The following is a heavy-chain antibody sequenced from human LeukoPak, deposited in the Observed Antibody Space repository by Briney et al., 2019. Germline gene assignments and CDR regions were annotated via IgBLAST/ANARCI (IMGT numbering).Heavy chain of an antibody. CDR3: AREGHTSGYCGSFDN. CDR1: GFSFSSYG. Sequence: QSGRSLRLSCAASGFSFSSYGMHWVRQAPGKGLEWVAAMSYDGFSKYYADSVKGRFTISRDDSRSTVDLHLSSLGPDDTAVYYCAREGHTSGYCGSFDNWGQGTAVAVSS. J-gene: IGHJ4*03. V-gene: IGHV3-30*03. CDR2: MSYDGFSK. D-gene: IGHD3-22*01.